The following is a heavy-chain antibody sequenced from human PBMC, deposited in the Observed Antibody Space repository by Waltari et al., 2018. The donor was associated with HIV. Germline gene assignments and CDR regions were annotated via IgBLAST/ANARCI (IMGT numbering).Heavy chain of an antibody. D-gene: IGHD6-19*01. J-gene: IGHJ4*02. CDR2: ISMDSGYR. Sequence: EVQLVESGGGLVKPGGSLRLSCAASGFTFNFYSMTWGRQGRGKGREGLSSISMDSGYRSYADSGRGRFTISRDNAKTSLYLQMNSLRAEDTAVYYCARDFGSGSSGWYDYWGQGTLVTVSS. V-gene: IGHV3-21*02. CDR1: GFTFNFYS. CDR3: ARDFGSGSSGWYDY.